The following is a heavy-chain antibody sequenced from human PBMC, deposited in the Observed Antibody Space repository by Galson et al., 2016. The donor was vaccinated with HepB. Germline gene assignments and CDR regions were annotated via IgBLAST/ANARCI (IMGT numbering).Heavy chain of an antibody. V-gene: IGHV3-30-3*01. J-gene: IGHJ6*02. Sequence: SLRLSCAASGFTFSSYAMNWVRQAPGKGLEWVALISDDGGNKYYVDSVKGRFTISRDNSKNTLYLQMNGLRAEDTAVYYCARVATVTTFYYYYGMDVWGQGTTVTVSS. CDR2: ISDDGGNK. CDR1: GFTFSSYA. CDR3: ARVATVTTFYYYYGMDV. D-gene: IGHD4-17*01.